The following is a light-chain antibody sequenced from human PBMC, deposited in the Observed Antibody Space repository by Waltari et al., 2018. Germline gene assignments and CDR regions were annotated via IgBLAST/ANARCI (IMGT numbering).Light chain of an antibody. J-gene: IGKJ2*01. CDR1: QSVRSY. V-gene: IGKV3-11*01. Sequence: IVLTQSPAPLSWSPGGKATLSCRASQSVRSYLAWYQQQHGHTPRLLIYDASNRATGVPARFSGSGSGTDFTLTISSLEPEDFAVYFCQQRTNWPRNTFGQGTKLEIK. CDR3: QQRTNWPRNT. CDR2: DAS.